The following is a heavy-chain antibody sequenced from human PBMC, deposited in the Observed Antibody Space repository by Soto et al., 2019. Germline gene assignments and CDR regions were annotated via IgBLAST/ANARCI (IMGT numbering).Heavy chain of an antibody. CDR2: INPNGTST. D-gene: IGHD6-6*01. CDR1: GFTFSGYW. V-gene: IGHV3-74*01. J-gene: IGHJ4*02. CDR3: ATDMSSSVGY. Sequence: PSGSLSLSCAASGFTFSGYWMRWARQAPEKGLVWVSRINPNGTSTGYAASVKGRFTISRDNGINTLFLQMHSLRAEDTAVYCCATDMSSSVGYLGQGTLGTVSS.